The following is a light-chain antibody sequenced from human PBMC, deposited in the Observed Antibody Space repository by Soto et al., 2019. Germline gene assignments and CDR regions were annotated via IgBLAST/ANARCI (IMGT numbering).Light chain of an antibody. CDR3: QQYNNWPPIT. J-gene: IGKJ5*01. Sequence: EIVLTQSPGTLYLSPGERATLSCRASQSISSNLAWYQQKPGQSPRLLIYDASTRATGIPARFSGSGSGTEFTLTISSLQSEDFAVYYCQQYNNWPPITFGQGTRLEIK. V-gene: IGKV3-15*01. CDR1: QSISSN. CDR2: DAS.